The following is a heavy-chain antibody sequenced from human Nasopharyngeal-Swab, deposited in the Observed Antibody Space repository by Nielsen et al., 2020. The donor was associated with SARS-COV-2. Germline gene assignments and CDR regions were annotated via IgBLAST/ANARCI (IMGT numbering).Heavy chain of an antibody. CDR3: AKKDKLQHLDAFDI. V-gene: IGHV4-61*02. Sequence: SETLSLTCTASGGSISSGSYYWSWIRQPAGKGLEWIGRILTNGSTNYNPSLKSRITISVDTSKNQFSLRLSSVTAADTAVYYCAKKDKLQHLDAFDIWGQGTVVTVSS. CDR2: ILTNGST. CDR1: GGSISSGSYY. J-gene: IGHJ3*02. D-gene: IGHD6-13*01.